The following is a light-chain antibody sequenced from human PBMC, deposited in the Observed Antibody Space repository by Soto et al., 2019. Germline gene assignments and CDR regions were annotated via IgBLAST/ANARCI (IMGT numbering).Light chain of an antibody. CDR3: SSYAGSSTYV. J-gene: IGLJ1*01. CDR2: EVS. Sequence: QSVLTQPPSASGSPGQSVTISCTGTSSDVGGYDYVSWYQQHPGKAPKLMIYEVSKRSSGVPDRFSGSKSGNTASLTVSGLQAEDEADYYCSSYAGSSTYVFGTGTKVT. V-gene: IGLV2-8*01. CDR1: SSDVGGYDY.